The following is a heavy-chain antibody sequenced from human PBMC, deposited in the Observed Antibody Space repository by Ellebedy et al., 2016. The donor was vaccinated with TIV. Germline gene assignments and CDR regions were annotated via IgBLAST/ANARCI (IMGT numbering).Heavy chain of an antibody. CDR2: IKQDGSEK. CDR1: GFSFRSYW. J-gene: IGHJ3*02. CDR3: ATDGSYGDFRSPAHAFER. Sequence: GGSLRLSCAASGFSFRSYWMSWVRQAPGKGLEWVANIKQDGSEKYYVDSVKGRFTISRDNTKSSLYLQMNNLSAEDSAVYYCATDGSYGDFRSPAHAFERWGQGTMVSVSS. V-gene: IGHV3-7*01. D-gene: IGHD4-17*01.